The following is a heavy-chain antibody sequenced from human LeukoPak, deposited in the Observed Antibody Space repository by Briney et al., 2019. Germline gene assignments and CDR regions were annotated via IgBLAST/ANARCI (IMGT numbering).Heavy chain of an antibody. CDR1: GYTFTSYD. CDR2: MNPNSGNT. CDR3: ARDQGFDYVWGSYRYYDY. D-gene: IGHD3-16*02. J-gene: IGHJ4*02. Sequence: ASVKVSCKASGYTFTSYDINWVRQATGQGLEWMGWMNPNSGNTGYAQKFQGRVTMTRDTSISTAYMGLSRLRSDDTAVYYCARDQGFDYVWGSYRYYDYWGQGTLVTVSS. V-gene: IGHV1-8*01.